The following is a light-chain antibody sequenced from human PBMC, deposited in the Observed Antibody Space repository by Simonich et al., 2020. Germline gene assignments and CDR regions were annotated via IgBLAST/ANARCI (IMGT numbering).Light chain of an antibody. Sequence: DIVMTQYPDSLAVSLGERATINCKSSPSVLYSSNNKNDLAWYQQKPGQPPKLLIYWASTRESGCPDRFSGSGSGTDFTLTISSLQAEDGAVYYCQQYYSTPWTFGQGTKVEIK. CDR2: WAS. J-gene: IGKJ1*01. CDR1: PSVLYSSNNKND. CDR3: QQYYSTPWT. V-gene: IGKV4-1*01.